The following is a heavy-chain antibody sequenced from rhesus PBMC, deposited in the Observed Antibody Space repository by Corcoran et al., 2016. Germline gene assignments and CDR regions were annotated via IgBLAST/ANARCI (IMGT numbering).Heavy chain of an antibody. J-gene: IGHJ4*01. V-gene: IGHV4S14*01. CDR3: ARRALIVVVLTEYYFDY. CDR1: GYSISSGYY. Sequence: QVQLQESGPGLVKPSETLSLTCAVSGYSISSGYYWGWIRQPPGKGLEWIGHISSGGSNYLTPSLKSRVTLSVDTSKNQFSLKLGSVTAADTAVYYCARRALIVVVLTEYYFDYWGQGVLVTVSS. D-gene: IGHD2-15*01. CDR2: ISSGGSN.